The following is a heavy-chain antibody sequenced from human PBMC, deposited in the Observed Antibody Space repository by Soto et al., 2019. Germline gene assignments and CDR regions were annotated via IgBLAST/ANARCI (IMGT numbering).Heavy chain of an antibody. CDR2: ISAYNGNT. Sequence: ASVKVSCKASGYTFTSYGISWVRQAPGQGLEWMGWISAYNGNTNYAQKLQGRVTMTTDTSTSTAYMELRSLRSDDTAVYYCARGVVGATATRYYGMDVWGQRTTVTVSS. CDR1: GYTFTSYG. CDR3: ARGVVGATATRYYGMDV. J-gene: IGHJ6*02. V-gene: IGHV1-18*04. D-gene: IGHD1-26*01.